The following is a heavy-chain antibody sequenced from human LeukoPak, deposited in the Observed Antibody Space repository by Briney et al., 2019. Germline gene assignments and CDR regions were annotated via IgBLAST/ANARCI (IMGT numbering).Heavy chain of an antibody. CDR3: ARTEAYYDFWSGYYSYYFDY. D-gene: IGHD3-3*01. Sequence: ASVKVSCKASGYTFTSYDINWVRQATGQGLEWMGWMNPNSGNTGYAQKFQGRVTITRNTSISTAYMELSSLRSEDTAVYYCARTEAYYDFWSGYYSYYFDYWGRGTLVTVSS. CDR2: MNPNSGNT. J-gene: IGHJ4*02. CDR1: GYTFTSYD. V-gene: IGHV1-8*03.